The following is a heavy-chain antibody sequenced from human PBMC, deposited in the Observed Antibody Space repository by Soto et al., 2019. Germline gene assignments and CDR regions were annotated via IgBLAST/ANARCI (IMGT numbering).Heavy chain of an antibody. CDR2: ISAYNGNT. CDR1: GYTFASYA. CDR3: ATSGGGWYLY. V-gene: IGHV1-18*01. Sequence: ASVKVSCKASGYTFASYAISWMRQAPGQGLEWMGWISAYNGNTNYAQKFQGRVTLTRNTSINTAYIELSSLTSDDTAVYYCATSGGGWYLYWGQGTLVTVSS. J-gene: IGHJ4*02. D-gene: IGHD6-19*01.